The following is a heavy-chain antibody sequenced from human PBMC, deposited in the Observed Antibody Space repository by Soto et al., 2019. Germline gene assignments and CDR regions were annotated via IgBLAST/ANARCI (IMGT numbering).Heavy chain of an antibody. CDR2: IIPIFGTA. CDR3: ARDWANYYGSGTFDP. J-gene: IGHJ5*02. V-gene: IGHV1-69*13. CDR1: GGTFSSYA. Sequence: SVKVSCKASGGTFSSYAISWVRQAPGQGLEWMGGIIPIFGTANYAQKFQGRVTITADESTSTAYMELSSLRSEDTAVYYCARDWANYYGSGTFDPWGQATLVTVSS. D-gene: IGHD3-10*01.